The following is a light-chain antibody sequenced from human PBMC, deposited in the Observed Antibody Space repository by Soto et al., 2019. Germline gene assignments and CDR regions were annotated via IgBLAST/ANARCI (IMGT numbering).Light chain of an antibody. J-gene: IGLJ2*01. V-gene: IGLV2-8*01. Sequence: QSVLTQPASVSGSPGQSITISCTGTSSDIGDYTHVSWYQQHPGKAPKLIIYEVSKRPSGVPDRFSGSKSGNTASLTVSGLQVEDEADYYCSSFEASNNLLFGGGTKLTVL. CDR3: SSFEASNNLL. CDR1: SSDIGDYTH. CDR2: EVS.